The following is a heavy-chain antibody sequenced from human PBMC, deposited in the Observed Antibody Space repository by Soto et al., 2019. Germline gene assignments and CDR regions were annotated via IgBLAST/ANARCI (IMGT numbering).Heavy chain of an antibody. J-gene: IGHJ4*02. CDR2: INHSGST. CDR3: ARHAGYYDFWSGYYSPYFDY. Sequence: PSETLSLTCAVYGGSFSGYYWSWIRQPPGKGQEWIGEINHSGSTNYNPSLKSRVTISVDTSKNQFSLKLSSVTAADTAVYYCARHAGYYDFWSGYYSPYFDYWGQGTLVTVSS. CDR1: GGSFSGYY. V-gene: IGHV4-34*01. D-gene: IGHD3-3*01.